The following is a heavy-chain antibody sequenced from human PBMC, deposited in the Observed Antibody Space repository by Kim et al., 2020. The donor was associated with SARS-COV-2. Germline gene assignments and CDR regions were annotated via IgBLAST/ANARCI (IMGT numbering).Heavy chain of an antibody. J-gene: IGHJ4*02. CDR3: ARAYDSSGYYHPFDY. Sequence: PSLESRVTISVKTSKNRFSLKLSSVTAADTAVYYCARAYDSSGYYHPFDYWGQGTLVTVSS. D-gene: IGHD3-22*01. V-gene: IGHV4-31*02.